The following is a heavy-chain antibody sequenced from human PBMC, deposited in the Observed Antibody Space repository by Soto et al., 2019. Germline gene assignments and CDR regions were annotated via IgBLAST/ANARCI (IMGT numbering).Heavy chain of an antibody. J-gene: IGHJ4*02. V-gene: IGHV3-7*05. CDR1: GFTFSDYW. Sequence: VQLVESGGGLVQPGGSLSLSCAASGFTFSDYWMSWVRQAPGKGLECVANIKTDGSKKYYVDPVKGRFTISRDNAKNSLYLQMNSLRAEDAAVYYCASSMGRGGNDYWGQGTLVAVSS. D-gene: IGHD3-10*01. CDR2: IKTDGSKK. CDR3: ASSMGRGGNDY.